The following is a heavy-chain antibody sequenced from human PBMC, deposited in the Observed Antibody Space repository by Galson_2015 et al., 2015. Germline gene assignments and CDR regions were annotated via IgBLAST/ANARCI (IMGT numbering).Heavy chain of an antibody. V-gene: IGHV4-61*01. J-gene: IGHJ4*02. CDR3: TRDWSAARQYN. Sequence: SETLSLTCTVSGDSVSSGTYYWTWIRQPPGKGLEWIGYIHNSGSTNYNPSLKSRVIMSIDTSKNQLSLNLTSVTAADTAVYYCTRDWSAARQYNWGRGTLVTVSS. CDR1: GDSVSSGTYY. D-gene: IGHD6-6*01. CDR2: IHNSGST.